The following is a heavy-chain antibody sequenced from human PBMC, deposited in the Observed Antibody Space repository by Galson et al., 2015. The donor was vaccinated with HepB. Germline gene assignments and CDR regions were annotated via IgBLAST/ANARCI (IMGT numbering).Heavy chain of an antibody. Sequence: SVKVSCKASGYTFTSYYMHWVRQAPGQGLEWMGIINPSGGSTSYAQKFQGRVTMTRDTSTSTVYMELSSLRSEDTAVYYCARVGASGSYLYYFDYWGQGTLVTVSS. D-gene: IGHD1-26*01. CDR2: INPSGGST. CDR3: ARVGASGSYLYYFDY. CDR1: GYTFTSYY. V-gene: IGHV1-46*01. J-gene: IGHJ4*02.